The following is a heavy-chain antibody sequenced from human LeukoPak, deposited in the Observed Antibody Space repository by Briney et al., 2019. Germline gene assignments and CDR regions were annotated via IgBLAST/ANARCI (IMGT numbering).Heavy chain of an antibody. D-gene: IGHD2-2*01. CDR1: GGTFSSYA. Sequence: ASVKVSCKASGGTFSSYAISCVRQAPGQGLEGMGGIIPIFGTANYAQKFQGRVTITTDESTRTAYMELSSLRSEDTAVYYCASMRVVVPAAILGSLYYMDVGGKGTTVTVS. CDR2: IIPIFGTA. J-gene: IGHJ6*03. CDR3: ASMRVVVPAAILGSLYYMDV. V-gene: IGHV1-69*05.